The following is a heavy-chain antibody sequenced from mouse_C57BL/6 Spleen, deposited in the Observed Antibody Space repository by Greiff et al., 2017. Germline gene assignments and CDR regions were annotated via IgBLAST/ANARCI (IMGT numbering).Heavy chain of an antibody. Sequence: EVQLQQSGPVLVKPGASVKMSCKASGYTFTDYYMNWVKQSHGKSLEWIGVINPYNGGTSYNQKFKGKATLTVDKSSSTAYMELNSLTSEDSAVYYCARGGQLRLHWFAYWGQGTLVTVSA. V-gene: IGHV1-19*01. D-gene: IGHD3-2*02. CDR3: ARGGQLRLHWFAY. CDR2: INPYNGGT. CDR1: GYTFTDYY. J-gene: IGHJ3*01.